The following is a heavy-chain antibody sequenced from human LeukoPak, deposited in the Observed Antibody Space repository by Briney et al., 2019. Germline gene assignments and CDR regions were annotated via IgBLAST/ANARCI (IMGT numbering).Heavy chain of an antibody. J-gene: IGHJ5*02. CDR2: IYYGGST. CDR1: GGSISSYY. V-gene: IGHV4-59*01. CDR3: ARGGKAAAGTRGWFDP. Sequence: SETLSLTCTVSGGSISSYYWSWIRQPPGKGLEWIGYIYYGGSTNYNLSLKSRVTISVDTSKNQFSLKLSSVTAADTAVYYCARGGKAAAGTRGWFDPWGQGTLVTVSS. D-gene: IGHD6-13*01.